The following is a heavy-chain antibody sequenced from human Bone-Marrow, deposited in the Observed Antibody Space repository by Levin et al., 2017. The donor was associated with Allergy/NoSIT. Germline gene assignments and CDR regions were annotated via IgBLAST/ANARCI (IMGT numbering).Heavy chain of an antibody. CDR2: IYAGGGT. D-gene: IGHD5-18*01. V-gene: IGHV3-66*02. CDR1: GLIVSDNY. Sequence: GGSLRLSCAVSGLIVSDNYMNWVRQAPGKGLEWVSGIYAGGGTFYADSVKGRFTIFRDESENSLYLEMHSLRPDDTAVYYCVREDRGYSYGYGYDLWGQGTLVTVSP. CDR3: VREDRGYSYGYGYDL. J-gene: IGHJ5*02.